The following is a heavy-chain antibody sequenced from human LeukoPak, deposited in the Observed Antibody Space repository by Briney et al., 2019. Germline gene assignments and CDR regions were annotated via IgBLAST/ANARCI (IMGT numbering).Heavy chain of an antibody. CDR2: IYTSGST. D-gene: IGHD3-3*01. Sequence: PSETLSLTCTVSRGSISNYYWSWIRQPAGKGLEWIGRIYTSGSTNYNPSLKSRVTMSVDTSKNQFSLKLSSVTAADTAIYYCGRYSLTTSPFDPWGQGTLVTVSS. CDR1: RGSISNYY. V-gene: IGHV4-4*07. J-gene: IGHJ5*02. CDR3: GRYSLTTSPFDP.